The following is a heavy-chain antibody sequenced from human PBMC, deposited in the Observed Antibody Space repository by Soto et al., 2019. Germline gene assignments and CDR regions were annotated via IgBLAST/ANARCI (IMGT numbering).Heavy chain of an antibody. V-gene: IGHV3-13*01. D-gene: IGHD3-16*01. CDR2: IGAAGDT. Sequence: EVQLVESGGGLVQPGGSLRLSCAASGFTFSSYDMHWVRQVTGKGLEWVSAIGAAGDTYYPASVKGRFTISRENAKNSLYLQMNSLRAEDTAVYYCASGGWGRSSYEGGSRIDSWGQGTPGTVSS. J-gene: IGHJ4*02. CDR3: ASGGWGRSSYEGGSRIDS. CDR1: GFTFSSYD.